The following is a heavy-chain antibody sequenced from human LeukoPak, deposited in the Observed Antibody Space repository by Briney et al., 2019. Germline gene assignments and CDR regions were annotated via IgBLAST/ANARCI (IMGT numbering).Heavy chain of an antibody. Sequence: SENLPLTCAVYGGSLSGHYWSWIRQPPGKGLEWIGEINHSGSTNYNPSLKSRVTISVDTSKNHFSLKLSSVTAADTAVYYCARQISRSGRFNYYFDYWGQGTLVTVSS. J-gene: IGHJ4*02. V-gene: IGHV4-34*01. CDR1: GGSLSGHY. D-gene: IGHD3-10*01. CDR3: ARQISRSGRFNYYFDY. CDR2: INHSGST.